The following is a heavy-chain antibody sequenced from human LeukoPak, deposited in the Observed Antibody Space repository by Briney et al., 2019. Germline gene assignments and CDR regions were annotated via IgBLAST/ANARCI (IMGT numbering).Heavy chain of an antibody. CDR2: IKQDGSEK. CDR1: GFTFSSYW. J-gene: IGHJ4*02. Sequence: GGSLRLSCVASGFTFSSYWVTWVRQAPGKGLEWVGNIKQDGSEKYYMDSVKGRFTISRDNAKNSVYLQMNSLRAEDTAVYYCARAFRFHDDYWGQGTLVTVSS. CDR3: ARAFRFHDDY. V-gene: IGHV3-7*01.